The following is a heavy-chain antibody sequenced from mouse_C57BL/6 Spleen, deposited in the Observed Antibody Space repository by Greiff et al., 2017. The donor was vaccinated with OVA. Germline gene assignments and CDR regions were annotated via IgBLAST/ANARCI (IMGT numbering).Heavy chain of an antibody. CDR1: GYTFTSYW. V-gene: IGHV1-69*01. CDR2: IDPSDSYT. CDR3: ARDPFDY. J-gene: IGHJ2*01. Sequence: VQLQQSGAELVMPGASVKLSCKASGYTFTSYWMHWVKQRPGQGLEWIGEIDPSDSYTNYNQKFKGKSTLTVDKSSSTAYMQLSSLTSEDSAVYYCARDPFDYRGQGTTLTGSS.